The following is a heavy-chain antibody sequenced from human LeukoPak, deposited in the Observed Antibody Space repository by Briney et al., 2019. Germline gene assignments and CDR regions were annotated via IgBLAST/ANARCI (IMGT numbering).Heavy chain of an antibody. CDR3: ARVGGDYVMNWYFDL. Sequence: SETLSLTCTVSGYSISSGYYWGWIRQPPGKGLEWIGSIYHSGSTYYNPSLKSRVTISVDTSKNQFSLKLSSVTAADTAVYYCARVGGDYVMNWYFDLWGRGTLVTVSS. J-gene: IGHJ2*01. D-gene: IGHD4-17*01. CDR1: GYSISSGYY. CDR2: IYHSGST. V-gene: IGHV4-38-2*02.